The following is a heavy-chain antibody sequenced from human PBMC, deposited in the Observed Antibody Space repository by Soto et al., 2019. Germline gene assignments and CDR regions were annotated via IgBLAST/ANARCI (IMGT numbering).Heavy chain of an antibody. J-gene: IGHJ3*02. CDR2: INHSGST. V-gene: IGHV4-34*01. CDR3: ARSPAAARDAFDI. Sequence: SETLSLTCAVYGGSFSGYYWSWIRQPPGKGLEWIGEINHSGSTNYNPSLKSRVTISVDTSKNQFSLKLSSVTAADTAVYYCARSPAAARDAFDIWGQGTMVTVSS. CDR1: GGSFSGYY. D-gene: IGHD6-6*01.